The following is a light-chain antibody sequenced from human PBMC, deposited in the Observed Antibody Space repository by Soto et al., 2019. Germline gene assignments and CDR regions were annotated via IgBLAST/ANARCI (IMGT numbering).Light chain of an antibody. V-gene: IGKV2-24*01. Sequence: DVVMTQSPLSLPVTLGQPASISCRSSQSLVYSDGNTYLSWFQQRPGQPPRLLIYKVSDRFSGVPDRFSGSGAGTDFTLTISRVEAEDVGIYYCMQATQSHWTFGQGTKVDIK. CDR3: MQATQSHWT. CDR1: QSLVYSDGNTY. J-gene: IGKJ1*01. CDR2: KVS.